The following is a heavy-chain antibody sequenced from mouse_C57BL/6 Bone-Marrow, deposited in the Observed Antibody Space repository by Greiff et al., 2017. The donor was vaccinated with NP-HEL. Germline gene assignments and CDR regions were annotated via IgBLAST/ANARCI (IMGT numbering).Heavy chain of an antibody. V-gene: IGHV1-74*01. J-gene: IGHJ4*01. D-gene: IGHD2-5*01. CDR2: IHPSDSDT. Sequence: QVQLKQPGAELVKPGASVKVSCKASGYTFTSYWMHWVKQRPGQGLEWIGRIHPSDSDTNYNQKFKGKATLTVDKSSSTAYMQLSSLTSEDSAVYYCGWGSNYSAMDYWGQGTSVTVSS. CDR1: GYTFTSYW. CDR3: GWGSNYSAMDY.